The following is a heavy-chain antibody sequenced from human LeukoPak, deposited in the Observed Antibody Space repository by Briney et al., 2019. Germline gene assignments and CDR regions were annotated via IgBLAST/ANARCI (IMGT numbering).Heavy chain of an antibody. J-gene: IGHJ4*02. CDR3: ARADDYYYDSSGYLHY. V-gene: IGHV1-2*02. CDR2: INPNSGGT. D-gene: IGHD3-22*01. Sequence: ASVKVSCKASGYTFTCYHMHWVRQAPGQGLEWMGWINPNSGGTNYAQKFQGRVTMTRDTSISTAYMELSRLRSDDTAVYYCARADDYYYDSSGYLHYWGQGTLVTVSS. CDR1: GYTFTCYH.